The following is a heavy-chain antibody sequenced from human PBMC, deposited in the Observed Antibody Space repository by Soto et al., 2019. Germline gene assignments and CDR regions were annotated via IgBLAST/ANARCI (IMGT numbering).Heavy chain of an antibody. CDR3: ARLLGYCISTSCNYYFDY. V-gene: IGHV4-30-2*01. CDR2: IYHSGST. J-gene: IGHJ4*02. Sequence: PSETLSLTCAVSGGSISSGGYSWSWIRQPPGKGLEWIGYIYHSGSTYYNPSLKSRVTISVDRSKNQFSLKLSSVTAADTAVYYCARLLGYCISTSCNYYFDYWGQGTLVTVSS. D-gene: IGHD2-2*01. CDR1: GGSISSGGYS.